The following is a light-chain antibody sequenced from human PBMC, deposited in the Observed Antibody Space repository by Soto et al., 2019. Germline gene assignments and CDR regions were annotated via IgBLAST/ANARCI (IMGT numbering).Light chain of an antibody. V-gene: IGKV3-15*01. Sequence: EMVMTQSPATLSAPPGERATLSCRASQSVSSNLAWYQQKPGQAPRLLIYGASTRATGVPARFSGSGSGTEFTLTIGSLQSEDFAVYHCQHYNSWPRTFGQGTKVES. CDR1: QSVSSN. CDR3: QHYNSWPRT. CDR2: GAS. J-gene: IGKJ1*01.